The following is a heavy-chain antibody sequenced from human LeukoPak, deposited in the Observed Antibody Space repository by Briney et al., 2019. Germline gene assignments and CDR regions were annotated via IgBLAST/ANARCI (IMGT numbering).Heavy chain of an antibody. CDR1: GFTFSNAW. V-gene: IGHV3-15*01. CDR3: ARDSYDFWSGYYPDYYYYMDV. D-gene: IGHD3-3*01. CDR2: IKSKTDGGTT. J-gene: IGHJ6*03. Sequence: GGSLRLSCAASGFTFSNAWMSWVRQAPGKGLEWVGRIKSKTDGGTTDYADSVKGRFTISRDNAKNSLYLQMNSLRAEDTAVYYCARDSYDFWSGYYPDYYYYMDVWGKGTTVTVSS.